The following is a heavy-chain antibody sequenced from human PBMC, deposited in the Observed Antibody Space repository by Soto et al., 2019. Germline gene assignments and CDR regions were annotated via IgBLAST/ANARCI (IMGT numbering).Heavy chain of an antibody. CDR2: MNPNSGNT. V-gene: IGHV1-8*01. D-gene: IGHD6-13*01. Sequence: QVQLVQSGAEVKKPGASLKVSYKASGYTFTSYDINWVRQATGQGLEWMGWMNPNSGNTGYAQKFQGRVTMTRNTSISTAYMELSSLRSEDTAVYYCARRGYSSSWYYYYYYGMDVWGQGTTVTVSS. CDR1: GYTFTSYD. J-gene: IGHJ6*02. CDR3: ARRGYSSSWYYYYYYGMDV.